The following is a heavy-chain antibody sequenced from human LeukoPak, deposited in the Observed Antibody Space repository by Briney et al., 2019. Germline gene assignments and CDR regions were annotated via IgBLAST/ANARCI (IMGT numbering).Heavy chain of an antibody. J-gene: IGHJ5*02. D-gene: IGHD3-3*01. Sequence: SETLSLTCTVSGGSISSRTYCWGWIRQPPGKGLECIGSIYSSGRSYYNPSLKSRVTISVDTSKNQFPLKLTSVTAADTAVYYCARGSIFGVVYNWFDPWGQGTLVTVSS. CDR1: GGSISSRTYC. CDR2: IYSSGRS. CDR3: ARGSIFGVVYNWFDP. V-gene: IGHV4-39*06.